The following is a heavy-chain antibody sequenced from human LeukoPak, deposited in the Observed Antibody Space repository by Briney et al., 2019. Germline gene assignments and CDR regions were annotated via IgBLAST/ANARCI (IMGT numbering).Heavy chain of an antibody. J-gene: IGHJ6*03. Sequence: PSETLSLTCTVSGGSISSGGYYWSWIRQHPGKGLEWIGYIYYSGSTYYNPSLKSRVTISVDTSKNQFSLKLSSVTAADTAVYYCARASQEVVFSYYYMDVWGKGTTVTVSS. CDR2: IYYSGST. CDR3: ARASQEVVFSYYYMDV. CDR1: GGSISSGGYY. D-gene: IGHD2-15*01. V-gene: IGHV4-31*03.